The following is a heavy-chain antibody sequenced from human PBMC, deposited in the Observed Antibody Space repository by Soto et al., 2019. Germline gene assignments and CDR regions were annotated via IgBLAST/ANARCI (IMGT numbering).Heavy chain of an antibody. CDR3: ARVIVRTSYYDSSGYYFNY. CDR2: IYSGAST. D-gene: IGHD3-22*01. V-gene: IGHV3-66*01. J-gene: IGHJ4*02. CDR1: GFTVSSIY. Sequence: EVQLVESGGGLVQPGGSLRLSCAASGFTVSSIYMSWVRQAPGKGLEWVSVIYSGASTYYADSVKGRFTISRDNSKNTLYLQMNSLRAEDTAVYYCARVIVRTSYYDSSGYYFNYWGQGTLVTVSS.